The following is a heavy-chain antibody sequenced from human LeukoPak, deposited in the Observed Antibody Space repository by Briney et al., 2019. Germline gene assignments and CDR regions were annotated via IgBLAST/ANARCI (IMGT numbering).Heavy chain of an antibody. D-gene: IGHD2-21*02. V-gene: IGHV4-39*01. J-gene: IGHJ4*02. CDR1: GGSISSSSYY. CDR2: IYYRGST. Sequence: SETLSLTCTVSGGSISSSSYYWGWIRQPPGKGLEWIGSIYYRGSTYYNPSLKSRVTISVDTSKNQFSLKLSSVTAADTAAYYCARQNYCGGDCYPYYFDYWGQGTLVTVSS. CDR3: ARQNYCGGDCYPYYFDY.